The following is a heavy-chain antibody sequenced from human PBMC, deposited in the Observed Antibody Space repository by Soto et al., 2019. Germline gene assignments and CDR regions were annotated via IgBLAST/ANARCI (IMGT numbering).Heavy chain of an antibody. D-gene: IGHD1-7*01. J-gene: IGHJ4*02. V-gene: IGHV3-23*01. CDR2: ISVSGGST. Sequence: EVQLLESGGGLVQPGGSLRLSCAASGFTFSSYAMSWVRQAPGKGLEWVSAISVSGGSTYYADSVKGRFTISRDNSKNTLYLQMNSLRAEDTAVYYCAKDPLQNYVFLMWGQGTLVTVSS. CDR1: GFTFSSYA. CDR3: AKDPLQNYVFLM.